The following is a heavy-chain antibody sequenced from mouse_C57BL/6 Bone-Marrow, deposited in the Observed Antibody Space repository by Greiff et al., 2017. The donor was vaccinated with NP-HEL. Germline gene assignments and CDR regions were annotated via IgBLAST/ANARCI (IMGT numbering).Heavy chain of an antibody. V-gene: IGHV5-16*01. D-gene: IGHD4-1*01. CDR3: ASALTGESAMDY. J-gene: IGHJ4*01. CDR2: INYDGSST. Sequence: EVMLVESEGGLVQPGSSMKLSCTASGFTFSDYYMAWVRQVPEKGLEWVANINYDGSSTYYLDSLKSRFIISRDNAKNILYLQMSSLKSEDTATYYCASALTGESAMDYWGQGTSVTVSS. CDR1: GFTFSDYY.